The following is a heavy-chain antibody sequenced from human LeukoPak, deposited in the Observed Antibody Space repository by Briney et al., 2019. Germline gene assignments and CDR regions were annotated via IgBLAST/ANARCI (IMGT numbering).Heavy chain of an antibody. CDR1: GFTVSSNY. CDR3: ARGGPAYYYDSSGPGYFDY. J-gene: IGHJ4*02. CDR2: IYSGGST. Sequence: GSLRLSCAASGFTVSSNYMSWVRQAPGKGLEWVSVIYSGGSTYYADSVKGRFTISRDNSKNTLYLQMNSLRAEDTAVYYCARGGPAYYYDSSGPGYFDYWGQGTLVTVSS. V-gene: IGHV3-66*02. D-gene: IGHD3-22*01.